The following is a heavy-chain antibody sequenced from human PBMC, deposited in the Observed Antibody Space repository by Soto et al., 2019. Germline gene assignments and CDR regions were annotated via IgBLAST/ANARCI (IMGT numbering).Heavy chain of an antibody. V-gene: IGHV3-23*01. J-gene: IGHJ4*02. Sequence: PGGSLRLSCAASGFTFSSYAMSWVRQAPGKGLEWVSAISGSGGSTYYADSVKGRFTISRDNSKNTLYLQMNSLRAEDTAVYYCAKDKWELLAPGAPPFDYWGQGTLVTVSS. CDR1: GFTFSSYA. CDR3: AKDKWELLAPGAPPFDY. CDR2: ISGSGGST. D-gene: IGHD1-26*01.